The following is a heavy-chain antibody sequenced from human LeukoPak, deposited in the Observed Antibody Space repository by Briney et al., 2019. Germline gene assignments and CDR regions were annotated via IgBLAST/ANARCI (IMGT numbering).Heavy chain of an antibody. D-gene: IGHD6-19*01. J-gene: IGHJ4*02. CDR3: ARGSEWLDTYYFDY. CDR1: GYTFTGYY. Sequence: ASVKVSCKASGYTFTGYYMHWVRQAPGQGLEWMGWINPNSGGTNYAQKFQGRVTMTRDTSISTAYMELSRLRSDDTAVYYCARGSEWLDTYYFDYWGQGTLVTVSS. V-gene: IGHV1-2*02. CDR2: INPNSGGT.